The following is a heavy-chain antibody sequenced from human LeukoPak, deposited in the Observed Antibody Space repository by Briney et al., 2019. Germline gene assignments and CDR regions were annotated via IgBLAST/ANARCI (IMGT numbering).Heavy chain of an antibody. CDR1: GYTFSGYY. V-gene: IGHV1-2*02. J-gene: IGHJ4*02. CDR2: INPNSGGT. Sequence: VASLTLSCTASGYTFSGYYMHWVRQAPGQGLEWMGCINPNSGGTYYAHKFQGRVTMTTDTSISTAYIELSRLRSDDTTVYYYATAFGYSGYENYFDDWGQGTLVTVSS. CDR3: ATAFGYSGYENYFDD. D-gene: IGHD5-12*01.